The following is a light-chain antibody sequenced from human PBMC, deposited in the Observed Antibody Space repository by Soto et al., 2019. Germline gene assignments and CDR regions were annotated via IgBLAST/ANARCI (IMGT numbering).Light chain of an antibody. CDR2: GAS. Sequence: IVMTQSPATLSVSPGERATLSCRASQSVGSSLAWYQQKPGQAPRLLIYGASTRATGIPARFSGSGSGTDFTLTISSLQPEDFATYYCLQSYRTPLTFGGGTKVDIK. J-gene: IGKJ4*01. CDR1: QSVGSS. V-gene: IGKV3-15*01. CDR3: LQSYRTPLT.